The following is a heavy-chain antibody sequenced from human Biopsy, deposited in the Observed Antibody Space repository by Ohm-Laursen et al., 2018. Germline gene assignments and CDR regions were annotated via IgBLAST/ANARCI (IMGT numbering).Heavy chain of an antibody. D-gene: IGHD3-9*01. Sequence: SSVKISCKAPGGTFSNYGVNWVRQAPGQGLEWLGGNIPILGTGNYVQKFQDRVTVAADTSTSTATMELRSLRSDDTAVYYCATKLTGYFHHWGQGTLVIVSS. V-gene: IGHV1-69*06. CDR1: GGTFSNYG. J-gene: IGHJ1*01. CDR3: ATKLTGYFHH. CDR2: NIPILGTG.